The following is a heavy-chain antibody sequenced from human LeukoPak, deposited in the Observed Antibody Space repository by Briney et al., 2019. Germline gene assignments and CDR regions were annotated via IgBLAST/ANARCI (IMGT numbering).Heavy chain of an antibody. Sequence: GESLKISCKGSGYSFTSYWIGWVRQMPGKGLEWMGIIYPGDSDTRYSPSFQGQVTISADKSISTAYLQWSSLKASDTAMYYCARSISSSGYYYPFDYWGQGTLVTVSS. V-gene: IGHV5-51*01. CDR1: GYSFTSYW. CDR3: ARSISSSGYYYPFDY. J-gene: IGHJ4*02. CDR2: IYPGDSDT. D-gene: IGHD3-22*01.